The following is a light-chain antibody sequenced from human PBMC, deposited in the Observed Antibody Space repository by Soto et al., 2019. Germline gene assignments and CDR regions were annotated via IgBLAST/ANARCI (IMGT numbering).Light chain of an antibody. Sequence: EIVLTQSPGTLSLSPGERATLSCRASQSVSGTHLAWYQQKPGQAPMLLIYGASSRATGIPDRFSGRGSGTDFTLTISRLEPEDFAVYYCHQYGSSSTFGQGTKVEIK. CDR3: HQYGSSST. CDR1: QSVSGTH. CDR2: GAS. V-gene: IGKV3-20*01. J-gene: IGKJ1*01.